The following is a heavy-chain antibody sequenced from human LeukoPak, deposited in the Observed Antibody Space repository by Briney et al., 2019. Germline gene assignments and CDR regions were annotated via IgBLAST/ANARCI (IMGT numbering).Heavy chain of an antibody. J-gene: IGHJ4*02. V-gene: IGHV3-23*01. Sequence: PGGSLRLSCAASGFTFNNYALSWVRQAPGKGLVWVSTISGSGDDTSYADSVKGRFTISRDNSKNTVYLQMNSLRAEDTAMYYCARDQTRLDHWGQGTLVTVSS. CDR3: ARDQTRLDH. CDR1: GFTFNNYA. CDR2: ISGSGDDT.